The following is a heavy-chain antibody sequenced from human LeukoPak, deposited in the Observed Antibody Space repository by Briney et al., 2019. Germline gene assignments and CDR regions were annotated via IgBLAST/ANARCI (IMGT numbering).Heavy chain of an antibody. CDR3: ARDLPPYSSGWYMGYWFDP. J-gene: IGHJ5*02. Sequence: ASVKVSCKASGYTFTGYYMHWVRQAPGQGLEWMGRINPNSGGTNYAQKFQGRVTMTRDTSISTAYMEPSRLRSDDTAVYYCARDLPPYSSGWYMGYWFDPWGQGTLVTASS. D-gene: IGHD6-19*01. CDR1: GYTFTGYY. CDR2: INPNSGGT. V-gene: IGHV1-2*06.